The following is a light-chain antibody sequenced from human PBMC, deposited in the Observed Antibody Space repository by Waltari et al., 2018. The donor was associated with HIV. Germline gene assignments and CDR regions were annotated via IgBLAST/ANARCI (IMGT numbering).Light chain of an antibody. CDR2: GVT. V-gene: IGLV2-14*01. Sequence: QSALTQPASVSGSPGQSLTITCTGTNRNIGFFNLVSRYQQYPGKAPHRIIYGVTSRHTGFSNRFSGSKSCNTASLTISGLQTDDEAEYYCNSYSSEDTVVFGGGTKLTVL. CDR3: NSYSSEDTVV. J-gene: IGLJ2*01. CDR1: NRNIGFFNL.